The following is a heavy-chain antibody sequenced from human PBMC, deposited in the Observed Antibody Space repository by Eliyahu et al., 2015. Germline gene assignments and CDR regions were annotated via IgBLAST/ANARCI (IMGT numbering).Heavy chain of an antibody. V-gene: IGHV3-33*01. CDR2: IWYDGSMK. D-gene: IGHD3-3*01. Sequence: QEKLLESGGGVVQPGRSLRLSCAASGFMFXKYGMHWVRQAPGKGLEWVAVIWYDGSMKFYAESVQGRFTISRDNSYNTLYLQMNSLRVEDTAVYYCARENDFWSGYHAVDVWGQGTTVSVSS. J-gene: IGHJ6*02. CDR3: ARENDFWSGYHAVDV. CDR1: GFMFXKYG.